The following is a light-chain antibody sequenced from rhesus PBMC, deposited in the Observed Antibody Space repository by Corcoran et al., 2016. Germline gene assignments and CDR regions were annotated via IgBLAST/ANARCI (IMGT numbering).Light chain of an antibody. J-gene: IGKJ4*01. CDR2: LVS. CDR3: MQASQPPLT. V-gene: IGKV2-78*01. CDR1: QSLLYSNGNTY. Sequence: DIVMTQTPLSLSVTPGEPASISCRSSQSLLYSNGNTYLSWYLVKPGPSPQLLIYLVSNRASGVPVRLSGSGAGTEFTLKISRVEAEDVGVYHCMQASQPPLTFGGGTKVELK.